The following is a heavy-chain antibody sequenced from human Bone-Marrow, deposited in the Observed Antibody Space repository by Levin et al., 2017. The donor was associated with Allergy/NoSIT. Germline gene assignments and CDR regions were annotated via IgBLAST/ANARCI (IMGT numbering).Heavy chain of an antibody. Sequence: PTASVKVSCEAFGYTFSAFYLHWVRQTPGRGLEWMGRLNPKSADTNFAPKFQGRVTMTGDSSVRTAYMELSTLTSDDTALYYCAKGSTVIQSEVDLLDIWGQGTMVIVSS. CDR3: AKGSTVIQSEVDLLDI. J-gene: IGHJ3*02. CDR2: LNPKSADT. D-gene: IGHD2-21*01. V-gene: IGHV1-2*06. CDR1: GYTFSAFY.